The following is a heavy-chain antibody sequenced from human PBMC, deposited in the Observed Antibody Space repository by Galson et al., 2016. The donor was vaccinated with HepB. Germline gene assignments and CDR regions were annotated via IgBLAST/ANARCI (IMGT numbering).Heavy chain of an antibody. J-gene: IGHJ6*02. CDR2: TSGSGNSI. V-gene: IGHV3-48*03. CDR3: AREWFGEYGMDV. CDR1: GFTFTSYE. Sequence: SLRLSCAASGFTFTSYEMSWVRQAPGKGLEWVSYTSGSGNSIYYADSVRGRFTISRDNAKNSLYLQMNSLRAEDTAVYYCAREWFGEYGMDVWGQGTTVTVSS. D-gene: IGHD3-10*01.